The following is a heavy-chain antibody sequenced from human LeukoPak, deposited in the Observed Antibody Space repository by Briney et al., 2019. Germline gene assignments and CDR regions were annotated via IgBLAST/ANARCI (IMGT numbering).Heavy chain of an antibody. V-gene: IGHV1-2*02. J-gene: IGHJ6*03. CDR3: AADRLSRADYMDF. D-gene: IGHD6-6*01. CDR1: GYTFTAYY. CDR2: INPNNGGT. Sequence: ASVKVSCKASGYTFTAYYMHWVRQAPGQGLEWMGWINPNNGGTNYAQKFQGRFTMTRDTSTGTAYMELSRLGSDDTAVYYCAADRLSRADYMDFWGKGTTVTVSS.